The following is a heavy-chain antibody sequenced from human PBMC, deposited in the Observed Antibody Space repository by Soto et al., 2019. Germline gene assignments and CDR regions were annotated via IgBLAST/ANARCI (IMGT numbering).Heavy chain of an antibody. V-gene: IGHV4-34*01. Sequence: SETLSLTCAVYGGSFSGYYWNWIRQPPGKGLEWIGEIDHSGYTNYNPSHKSRGTISVDTSKNQFSLRLTSVTAADTAVYYCARVRDWFDPWGQGTLVTVSS. J-gene: IGHJ5*02. D-gene: IGHD3-3*01. CDR1: GGSFSGYY. CDR2: IDHSGYT. CDR3: ARVRDWFDP.